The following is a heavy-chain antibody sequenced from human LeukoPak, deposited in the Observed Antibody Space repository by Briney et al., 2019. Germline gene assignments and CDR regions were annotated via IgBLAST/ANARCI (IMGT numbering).Heavy chain of an antibody. J-gene: IGHJ4*02. CDR1: GYTFTDYY. Sequence: ASVKVSCKASGYTFTDYYMHWVRQAPGQGLEWLGRINPYNGDTNYAQRFQGRVTMTRDTSITTAYMELSRLTYDDTAVYYCAGDQGYSSGWYYGYWGQGTLVTVSS. CDR2: INPYNGDT. D-gene: IGHD6-19*01. V-gene: IGHV1-2*06. CDR3: AGDQGYSSGWYYGY.